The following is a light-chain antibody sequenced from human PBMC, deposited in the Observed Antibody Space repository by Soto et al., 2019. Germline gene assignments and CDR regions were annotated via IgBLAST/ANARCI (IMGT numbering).Light chain of an antibody. CDR2: GAS. J-gene: IGKJ4*01. CDR3: HLYGTCHT. CDR1: QSVSSTY. Sequence: EIVLTQSPGTLSLSPGERATLSCRASQSVSSTYLAWYQQKPGQAPRLLISGASSRATDFPDRFSGSGSRTDFTLTISRLEPEDFAVYYCHLYGTCHTFVGGTKVEIK. V-gene: IGKV3-20*01.